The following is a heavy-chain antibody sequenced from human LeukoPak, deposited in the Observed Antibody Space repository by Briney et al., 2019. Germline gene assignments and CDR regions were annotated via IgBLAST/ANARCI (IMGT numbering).Heavy chain of an antibody. CDR2: IYTSGST. CDR1: GGSICSHY. J-gene: IGHJ4*02. Sequence: SETLSLTCTVSGGSICSHYWSWIRQPAGKGLEWIGRIYTSGSTNYNPSLKSRVTISVDTSKNQFSLKLSSVTAADTAVYYCARVLRDFWSGYSDYWGQGTLVTVSS. CDR3: ARVLRDFWSGYSDY. V-gene: IGHV4-4*07. D-gene: IGHD3-3*01.